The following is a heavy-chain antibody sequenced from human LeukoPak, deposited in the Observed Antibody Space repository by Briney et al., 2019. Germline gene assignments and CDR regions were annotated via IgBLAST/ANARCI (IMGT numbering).Heavy chain of an antibody. CDR1: GFTFDDYA. Sequence: GGSLRLSCAASGFTFDDYAMHWVRQAPGKGLEWVSGISWNSGSIGYADSVKGRFTISRDNAKNSLYLQMNSLRAEDTALYYCAKYGSRTDANDYWGQGTLVTVSS. CDR3: AKYGSRTDANDY. V-gene: IGHV3-9*01. D-gene: IGHD3/OR15-3a*01. J-gene: IGHJ4*02. CDR2: ISWNSGSI.